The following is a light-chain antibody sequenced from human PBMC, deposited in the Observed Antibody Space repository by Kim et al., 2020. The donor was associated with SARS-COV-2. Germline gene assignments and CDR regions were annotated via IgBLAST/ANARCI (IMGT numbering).Light chain of an antibody. CDR2: NNN. CDR3: SAWDDSLTGSIF. V-gene: IGLV1-44*01. J-gene: IGLJ2*01. Sequence: QGLAISCSIKGSNIRGDNVNWYQNVPGLAPKLLIYNNNHRPSGVPDRFSGSKSGTSAFLAISELQSEDEADYYCSAWDDSLTGSIFFGGGTQLTVL. CDR1: GSNIRGDN.